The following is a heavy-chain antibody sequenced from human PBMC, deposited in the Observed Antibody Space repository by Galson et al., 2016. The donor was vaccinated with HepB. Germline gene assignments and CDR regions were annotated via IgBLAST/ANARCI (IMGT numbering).Heavy chain of an antibody. CDR1: GFTFSSDW. J-gene: IGHJ4*02. CDR3: ASWWQTPASYFDY. D-gene: IGHD2-8*02. V-gene: IGHV3-7*01. CDR2: IKQDGSEK. Sequence: SLRLSSAASGFTFSSDWMSWVRQAPGKGLEWVANIKQDGSEKYYVDSVKGRFTISRDNAKNSLYLQMNSLRAEDTAVYYCASWWQTPASYFDYWGQGTLVTVSS.